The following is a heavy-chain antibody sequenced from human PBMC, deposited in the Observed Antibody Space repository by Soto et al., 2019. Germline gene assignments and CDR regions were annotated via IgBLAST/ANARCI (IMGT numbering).Heavy chain of an antibody. Sequence: GESLKISCKGSGYSFTSYWISWVRQMTGKGLEWMGRIDPSDSYTNYSPSFQGHVTTSADKSISTAYLQWSSLKASDTAIYYCAASIFYYGMDVWGQGTTVTVSS. V-gene: IGHV5-10-1*01. CDR1: GYSFTSYW. CDR3: AASIFYYGMDV. CDR2: IDPSDSYT. J-gene: IGHJ6*02.